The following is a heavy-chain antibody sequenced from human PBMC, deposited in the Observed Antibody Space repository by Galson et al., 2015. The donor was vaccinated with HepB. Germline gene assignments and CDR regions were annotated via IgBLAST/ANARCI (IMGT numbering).Heavy chain of an antibody. CDR1: GYTFTSYA. CDR3: ARGIYVVGATLFPDY. D-gene: IGHD1-26*01. J-gene: IGHJ4*02. CDR2: INAGNGNT. Sequence: SVKVSCKASGYTFTSYAMHWVRQAPGQRLEWMGWINAGNGNTKYSQKFQGRVTITRDTSASTAYMELSSLRSEDTAVYYCARGIYVVGATLFPDYWGQGTLVTVSS. V-gene: IGHV1-3*01.